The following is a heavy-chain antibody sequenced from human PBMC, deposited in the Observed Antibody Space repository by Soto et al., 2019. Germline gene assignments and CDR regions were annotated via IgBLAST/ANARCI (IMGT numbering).Heavy chain of an antibody. D-gene: IGHD3-3*01. Sequence: QVQLQESGPGLVKPSQTLSLTCTVSGGSISSGDYYWSWIRQHPGKGLEWIGYIYYSGSTYYNPSLQSRVIISVDTSKNQFSLKLSSVTAADTAVYYCARWWSGSRQGFDPWCQGTLVTVSS. CDR3: ARWWSGSRQGFDP. V-gene: IGHV4-31*03. CDR2: IYYSGST. CDR1: GGSISSGDYY. J-gene: IGHJ5*02.